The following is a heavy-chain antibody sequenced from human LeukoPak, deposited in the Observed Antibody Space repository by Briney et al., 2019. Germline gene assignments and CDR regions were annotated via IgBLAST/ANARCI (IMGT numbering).Heavy chain of an antibody. V-gene: IGHV3-48*03. CDR1: GFTFSSYE. CDR2: ISSSGSTI. J-gene: IGHJ6*03. D-gene: IGHD1-26*01. Sequence: GGSLRLSCAASGFTFSSYEMSWVRQAPGKGLEWVSYISSSGSTIYDADSVKGRFTISRDNAKNSLYLQMNSLRAEDTAVYYCARDPYSGGYGDYYYYYMDLWGQGTTVTISS. CDR3: ARDPYSGGYGDYYYYYMDL.